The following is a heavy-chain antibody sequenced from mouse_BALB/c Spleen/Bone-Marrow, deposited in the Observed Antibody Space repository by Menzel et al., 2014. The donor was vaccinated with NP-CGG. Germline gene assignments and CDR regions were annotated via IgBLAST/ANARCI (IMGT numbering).Heavy chain of an antibody. CDR2: IYHGNSDT. CDR1: GYSFTSYW. D-gene: IGHD2-1*01. Sequence: VQLQQSGTVLARPGASVKMSCKASGYSFTSYWMHWVKQRPGQGLEWIGAIYHGNSDTSYNQKFKGKAKLTAVTSATTAYMELSSLTNEDSAVYFCTRKVYYGNPLDYWGQGTTLTVSS. V-gene: IGHV1-5*01. J-gene: IGHJ2*01. CDR3: TRKVYYGNPLDY.